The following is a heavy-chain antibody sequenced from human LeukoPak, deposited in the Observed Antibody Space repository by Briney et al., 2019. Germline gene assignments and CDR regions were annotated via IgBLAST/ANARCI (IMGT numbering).Heavy chain of an antibody. CDR1: GGSISSSGYY. CDR2: IYYSSTT. V-gene: IGHV4-31*03. D-gene: IGHD3-22*01. J-gene: IGHJ4*02. Sequence: SETLSLTCTVSGGSISSSGYYWSWLRQHPGKGLEWIGYIYYSSTTYYNPSLKSRVTISVDTSKNQFSLKLFSVTAADTAVYYCAREDYYDSSGYLDYWGQGTLVTVSS. CDR3: AREDYYDSSGYLDY.